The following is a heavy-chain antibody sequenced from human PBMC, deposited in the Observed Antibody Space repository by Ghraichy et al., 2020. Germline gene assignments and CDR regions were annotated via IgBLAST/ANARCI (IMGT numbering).Heavy chain of an antibody. CDR1: GFTFSSYG. D-gene: IGHD5-12*01. CDR3: ARGGGARGGYSGYDLMDY. Sequence: GESLNISCAASGFTFSSYGMHWVRQAPGKGLEWVAVIWYDGSNKYYADSVKGRFTISRDNSKNTLYLQMNSLRAEDTAVYYCARGGGARGGYSGYDLMDYWGQGTRVTVSS. J-gene: IGHJ4*02. CDR2: IWYDGSNK. V-gene: IGHV3-33*01.